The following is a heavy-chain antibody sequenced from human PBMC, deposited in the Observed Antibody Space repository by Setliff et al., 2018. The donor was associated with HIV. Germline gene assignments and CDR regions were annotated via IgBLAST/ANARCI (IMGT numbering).Heavy chain of an antibody. V-gene: IGHV1-2*02. CDR2: VRPYNADK. Sequence: ASVKVSCKASGFTFSDYYMHWMRQAPGQGLEWMGWVRPYNADKNYAQKFQGRVTMTSDTSISTAYLELSGLTSDDTAIYYCARDRAYCSSGSCYRPLVYYFYYMDVWGTGTTVTVSS. CDR1: GFTFSDYY. CDR3: ARDRAYCSSGSCYRPLVYYFYYMDV. J-gene: IGHJ6*03. D-gene: IGHD2-15*01.